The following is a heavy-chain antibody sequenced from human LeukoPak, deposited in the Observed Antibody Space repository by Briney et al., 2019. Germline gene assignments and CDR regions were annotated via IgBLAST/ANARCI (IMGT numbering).Heavy chain of an antibody. J-gene: IGHJ5*02. V-gene: IGHV3-74*03. CDR3: ARGSTTVTTKDWFDP. CDR1: GFTFSSYW. Sequence: GGSLRLSCAASGFTFSSYWMHWVRQVPGKARVWVARINTYGTSTTYGDSVEGRFTTSRDNAKNTLDLEMNSLRDDDTAVYYCARGSTTVTTKDWFDPWGQGTQVTVSS. D-gene: IGHD4-17*01. CDR2: INTYGTST.